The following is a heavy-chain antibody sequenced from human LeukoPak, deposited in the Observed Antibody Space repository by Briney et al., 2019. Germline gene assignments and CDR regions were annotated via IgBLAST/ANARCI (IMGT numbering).Heavy chain of an antibody. CDR1: GDSISSYY. CDR2: IYYSGST. Sequence: SETLSLTCTVSGDSISSYYWSWIRQPPGKGLEWIGYIYYSGSTNYNPSLKSRVTISVDTSKNQFSLKLSSVTAADTAVYYCARRSYDILTGYWFDPWGQGTLVTVSS. D-gene: IGHD3-9*01. CDR3: ARRSYDILTGYWFDP. J-gene: IGHJ5*02. V-gene: IGHV4-59*08.